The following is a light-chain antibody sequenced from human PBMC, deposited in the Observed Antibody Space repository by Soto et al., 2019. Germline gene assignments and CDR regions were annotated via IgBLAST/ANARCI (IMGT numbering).Light chain of an antibody. CDR3: SPYTRTTTRWV. CDR2: DVN. J-gene: IGLJ3*02. Sequence: QSALTQPASVSGSPGQSITISCTGTSSDIGGYTYVSWYQQHPGKAPKLIIYDVNHRPSGVSNRFSGSKSGNTASLTISGPHADDQSDYHASPYTRTTTRWVFVGGTKPTVL. V-gene: IGLV2-14*01. CDR1: SSDIGGYTY.